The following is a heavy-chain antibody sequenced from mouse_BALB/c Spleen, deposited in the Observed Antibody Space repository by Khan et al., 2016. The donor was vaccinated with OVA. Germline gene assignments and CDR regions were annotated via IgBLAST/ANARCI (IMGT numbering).Heavy chain of an antibody. CDR2: ISYSGRT. CDR3: ARSVTITTVVATDFDY. D-gene: IGHD1-1*01. CDR1: GYSITSDYA. V-gene: IGHV3-2*02. Sequence: EVQLQESGPGLVKPSQSPSLTCTVTGYSITSDYAWNWIRQFPGNKLEWMGYISYSGRTSYNPSLKSRISITRDTSKNQFFLQLNSVTTEDTATXYCARSVTITTVVATDFDYWGQGTTLTVSS. J-gene: IGHJ2*01.